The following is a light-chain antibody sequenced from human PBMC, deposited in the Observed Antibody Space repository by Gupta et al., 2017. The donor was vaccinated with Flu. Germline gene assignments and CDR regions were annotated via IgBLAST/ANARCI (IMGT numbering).Light chain of an antibody. V-gene: IGKV1-39*01. Sequence: DIQMTQSPSSLSASVGDRVTITCRASQSISSYLNWYQQKPGKAPKLLIYAASRLQSGVPSRFSGSGSGTDFTLTISRLQPEDFATYYCQQSDSTPDIFGQGTKVEIK. CDR1: QSISSY. CDR2: AAS. CDR3: QQSDSTPDI. J-gene: IGKJ2*01.